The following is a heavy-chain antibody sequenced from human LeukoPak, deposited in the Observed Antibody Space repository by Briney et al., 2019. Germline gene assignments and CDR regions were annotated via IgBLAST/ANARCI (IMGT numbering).Heavy chain of an antibody. Sequence: QPGGFLRLSCAASGFNVSNNYMSWVRQAPGKGLEWVSVIYSGGSTFYADSVKGRFTISRDNSKNTLYLQMNSLRAEDTAVYYCASDSYSPEYFQHWGQGTLVTVSS. D-gene: IGHD2-15*01. V-gene: IGHV3-66*01. CDR3: ASDSYSPEYFQH. J-gene: IGHJ1*01. CDR1: GFNVSNNY. CDR2: IYSGGST.